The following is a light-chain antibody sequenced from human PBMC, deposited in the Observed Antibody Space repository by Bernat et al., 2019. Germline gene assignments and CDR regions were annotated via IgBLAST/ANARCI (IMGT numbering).Light chain of an antibody. CDR3: QQYGGSPST. V-gene: IGKV3-20*01. CDR1: QSFSSTY. CDR2: SAS. J-gene: IGKJ2*01. Sequence: EIVLTQSPGTLSLSPGERATLSCRASQSFSSTYLAWYQQKPGQAPRLLIYSASSRVTGIPDRFSGSRSGTDFTLTISRLEPEDFAVYFCQQYGGSPSTFGTRTKLDI.